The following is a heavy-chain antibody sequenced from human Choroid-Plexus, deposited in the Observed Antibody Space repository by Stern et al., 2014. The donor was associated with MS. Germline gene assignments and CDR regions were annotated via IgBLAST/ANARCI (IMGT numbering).Heavy chain of an antibody. J-gene: IGHJ5*02. D-gene: IGHD2/OR15-2a*01. CDR1: GFTFGSCA. CDR2: VSHDGSYK. Sequence: VQLVESGGGVVQPGRPLRLSCVASGFTFGSCAMHWVRQAPGNGLEWVGGVSHDGSYKYYADSVKGRFTISRDNSQNTLYMQMSSLRPEDTAVYYCAKDRQYLTYFFDHWGQGSLVTVSS. CDR3: AKDRQYLTYFFDH. V-gene: IGHV3-30*18.